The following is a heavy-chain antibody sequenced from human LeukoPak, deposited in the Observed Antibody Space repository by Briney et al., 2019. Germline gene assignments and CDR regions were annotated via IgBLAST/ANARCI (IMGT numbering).Heavy chain of an antibody. Sequence: SETLSLTCTVSGGSISSSNYYWGWIRQPPGKGLEWIGNIHYSGFTYYSPSLKSRLTISVDTSKNQFSLKVSSVTAADTAVYYCASSDYYLADSGSYFIFDYWGQGTLVTVSS. CDR2: IHYSGFT. CDR1: GGSISSSNYY. V-gene: IGHV4-39*07. D-gene: IGHD1-26*01. CDR3: ASSDYYLADSGSYFIFDY. J-gene: IGHJ4*02.